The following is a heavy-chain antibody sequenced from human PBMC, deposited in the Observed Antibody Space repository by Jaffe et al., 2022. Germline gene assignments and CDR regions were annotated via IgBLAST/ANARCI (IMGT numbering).Heavy chain of an antibody. J-gene: IGHJ4*02. CDR2: IYWDDDK. CDR1: GFSLSTSGVG. D-gene: IGHD1-26*01. Sequence: QITLKESGPTLVKPTQTLTLTCTFSGFSLSTSGVGVGWIRQPPGKALEWLALIYWDDDKRYSPSLKSRLTITKDTSKNQVVLTMTNMDPVDTATYYCAHRRLGATPPDGEYYFDYWGQGTLVTVSS. CDR3: AHRRLGATPPDGEYYFDY. V-gene: IGHV2-5*02.